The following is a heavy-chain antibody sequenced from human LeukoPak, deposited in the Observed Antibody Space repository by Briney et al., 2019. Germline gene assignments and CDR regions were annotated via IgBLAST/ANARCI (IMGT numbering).Heavy chain of an antibody. J-gene: IGHJ4*02. D-gene: IGHD6-13*01. CDR3: VKVTAAGFVDH. V-gene: IGHV3-9*01. CDR2: IGWNSGGI. Sequence: GRSLRLPCAASGFTFDDYAMHWVRQAPGKGLEWVSGIGWNSGGIVYADSVKGRFTISRDNAKDSLYLQMNSLGAEDTAFYYCVKVTAAGFVDHWGQGTLVTVSS. CDR1: GFTFDDYA.